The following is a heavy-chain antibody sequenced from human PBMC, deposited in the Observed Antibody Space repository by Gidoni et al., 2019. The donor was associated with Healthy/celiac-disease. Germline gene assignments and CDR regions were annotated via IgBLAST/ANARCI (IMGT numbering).Heavy chain of an antibody. D-gene: IGHD3-10*01. V-gene: IGHV3-23*01. Sequence: GKGLEWVSAISGSGGSTYYADSVKGRFTISRDNSKNTLYLQMNSLRAEDTAVYYCAKDQAYGSGSSDYYYYGMDVWGQGTPVTVSS. CDR3: AKDQAYGSGSSDYYYYGMDV. J-gene: IGHJ6*02. CDR2: ISGSGGST.